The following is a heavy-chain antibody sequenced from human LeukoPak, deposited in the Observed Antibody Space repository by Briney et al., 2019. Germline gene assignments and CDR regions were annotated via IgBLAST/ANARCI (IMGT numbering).Heavy chain of an antibody. CDR3: ASLLGGRPSTIAARPLYYYYYMDV. J-gene: IGHJ6*03. Sequence: PSETLSLTCAVYGGSFSGYYWSSIRRPPGKGLEWIGEINHSGSTNYNPSLKSRVTISVDTSKNQFSLKLSSVTAADTAVYYCASLLGGRPSTIAARPLYYYYYMDVWGKGTTVTVSS. CDR2: INHSGST. CDR1: GGSFSGYY. V-gene: IGHV4-34*01. D-gene: IGHD6-6*01.